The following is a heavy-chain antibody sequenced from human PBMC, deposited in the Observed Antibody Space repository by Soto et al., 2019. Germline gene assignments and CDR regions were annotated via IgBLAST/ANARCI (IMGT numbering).Heavy chain of an antibody. CDR1: GGSISSSSYY. J-gene: IGHJ4*02. V-gene: IGHV4-39*07. D-gene: IGHD2-2*01. Sequence: SETLSLTCTVSGGSISSSSYYWGWIRQPPGKGLEWIGSIYYSGSTYYNPSLKSRVTISVGTSKNQFSLKLSSVTAADTAVYYCARDRDCSSTSCFDYWGQGTLVTVSS. CDR3: ARDRDCSSTSCFDY. CDR2: IYYSGST.